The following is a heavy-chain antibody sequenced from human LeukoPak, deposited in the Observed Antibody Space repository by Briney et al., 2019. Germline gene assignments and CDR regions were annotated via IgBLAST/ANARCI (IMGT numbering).Heavy chain of an antibody. CDR2: ISTGGTT. Sequence: GGSLRLSCAASGFTISSNYMNWVRQAPGKGLEWVSVISTGGTTYYANSVQGRFTISRDYSKNTLYLEMNNLRAEDTAVYYCARVSGHSGYDTLDYWGQGTLVTVS. D-gene: IGHD5-12*01. V-gene: IGHV3-66*01. J-gene: IGHJ4*02. CDR3: ARVSGHSGYDTLDY. CDR1: GFTISSNY.